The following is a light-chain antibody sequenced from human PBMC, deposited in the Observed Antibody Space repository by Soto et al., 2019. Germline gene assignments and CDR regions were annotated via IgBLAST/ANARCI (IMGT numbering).Light chain of an antibody. V-gene: IGKV3-15*01. CDR1: HGVGNN. CDR2: DAS. Sequence: DIVITQSPDSLAVCLVKMASLCFMASHGVGNNLAWYQQIPGQAPRLLIYDASTRATGIPARFSGSGSGTEFTLTISSLQSEDFAVYYCHQYNSWPLTFGGGTKVDI. J-gene: IGKJ4*01. CDR3: HQYNSWPLT.